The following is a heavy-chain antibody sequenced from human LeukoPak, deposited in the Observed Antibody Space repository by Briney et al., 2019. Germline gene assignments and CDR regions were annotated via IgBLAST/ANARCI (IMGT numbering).Heavy chain of an antibody. J-gene: IGHJ4*02. CDR1: GDSISSYY. V-gene: IGHV4-4*07. CDR3: ARGPPPDFDY. CDR2: IHPSGST. Sequence: SETLSLTCTVSGDSISSYYWSWVRQPTGKGLEWIGRIHPSGSTNYNPSLKSRVTLSVDTSKNQFSLKLSSVTAADTAVYYCARGPPPDFDYWGRGTLVTVSS.